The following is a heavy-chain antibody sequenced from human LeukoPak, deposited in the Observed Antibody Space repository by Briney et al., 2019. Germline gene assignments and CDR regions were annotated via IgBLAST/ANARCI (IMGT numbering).Heavy chain of an antibody. J-gene: IGHJ6*03. Sequence: SETLSLTCTVSGGSISSSSYYWGWIRQPPGKGLEWIGSIYYSGSTYYNPSLKSRVTISVDTSKNQFSLKLSSVTAADTAVYYCAGSYYYGSGGLNYYYYMDVWGKGTTVTISS. CDR3: AGSYYYGSGGLNYYYYMDV. V-gene: IGHV4-39*07. D-gene: IGHD3-10*01. CDR2: IYYSGST. CDR1: GGSISSSSYY.